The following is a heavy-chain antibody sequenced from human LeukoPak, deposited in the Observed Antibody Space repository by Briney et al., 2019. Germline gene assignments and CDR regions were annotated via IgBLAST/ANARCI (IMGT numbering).Heavy chain of an antibody. CDR1: GGSISTSSYY. CDR2: IYYSEST. D-gene: IGHD4-17*01. V-gene: IGHV4-39*01. Sequence: KASETLSLTCSISGGSISTSSYYWGWIRQPPGKGLEWIGSIYYSESTYYNPSLKSRVTISVDTSKNQFSLNLSSVTAADTAVYCCARPATVTTSFWYFDLWGRGTLVTVSS. CDR3: ARPATVTTSFWYFDL. J-gene: IGHJ2*01.